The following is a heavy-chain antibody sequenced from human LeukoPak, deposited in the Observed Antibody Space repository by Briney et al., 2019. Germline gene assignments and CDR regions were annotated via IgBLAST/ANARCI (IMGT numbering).Heavy chain of an antibody. J-gene: IGHJ4*02. V-gene: IGHV3-64*01. CDR3: ARDFVHYYDSSGFEYYFDF. CDR2: ISSNGGRT. Sequence: GGSPRLSCAASGFTFSRYAMHWVRQAPGKGLEYVSAISSNGGRTYYENSVKGRFTISRDNSKNTLYLQMGSLRAEDMAVYYCARDFVHYYDSSGFEYYFDFWGQGTLVTVSS. D-gene: IGHD3-22*01. CDR1: GFTFSRYA.